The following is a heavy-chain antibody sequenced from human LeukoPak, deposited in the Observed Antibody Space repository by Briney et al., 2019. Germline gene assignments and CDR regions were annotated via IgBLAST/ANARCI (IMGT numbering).Heavy chain of an antibody. V-gene: IGHV3-48*03. D-gene: IGHD6-19*01. CDR2: ISSSGSTI. Sequence: GSLRLSCAASGFTFSSYEMNWVRQAPGKGLEWVSYISSSGSTIYYADSVKGRFTISRDNAKNSLYLQMNSLRAEDTAVYYCARDLDSGWPREKYYFDYWGQGTLVTVSS. CDR1: GFTFSSYE. CDR3: ARDLDSGWPREKYYFDY. J-gene: IGHJ4*02.